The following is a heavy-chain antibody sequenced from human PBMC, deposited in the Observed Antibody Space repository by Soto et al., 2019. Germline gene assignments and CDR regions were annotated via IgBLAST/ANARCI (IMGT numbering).Heavy chain of an antibody. V-gene: IGHV2-70*01. CDR2: IDWDDDK. CDR3: ARIAGVPYYYYGMDV. CDR1: GFSLSTSGMC. J-gene: IGHJ6*02. D-gene: IGHD2-8*01. Sequence: SGPTLVNPTQTLTLTCTFSGFSLSTSGMCVSWIRQPPGKALEWLALIDWDDDKYYSTSLKTRLTISKDTSKNQVVLTMTNMDPVDIATFYCARIAGVPYYYYGMDVWGQGTTVTVSS.